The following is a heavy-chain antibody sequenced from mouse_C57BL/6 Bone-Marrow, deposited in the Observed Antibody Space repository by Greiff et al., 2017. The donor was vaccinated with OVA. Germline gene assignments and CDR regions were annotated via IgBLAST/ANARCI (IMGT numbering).Heavy chain of an antibody. CDR2: INPYNGGT. D-gene: IGHD1-1*01. J-gene: IGHJ1*03. Sequence: VQLKESGPVLVKPGASVKMSCKASGYTFTDYYMNWVKQSHGKSLEWIGVINPYNGGTSYNQKFKGKATLTVDKSSSTAYMELNSLTSEDSAVYYCLYYGSPYWYFDVWGTGTTVTVSS. V-gene: IGHV1-19*01. CDR1: GYTFTDYY. CDR3: LYYGSPYWYFDV.